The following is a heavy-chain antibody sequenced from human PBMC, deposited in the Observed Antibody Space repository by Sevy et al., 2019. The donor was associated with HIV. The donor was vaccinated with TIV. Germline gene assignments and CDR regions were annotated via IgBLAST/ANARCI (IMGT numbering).Heavy chain of an antibody. CDR1: GFTFSKYS. Sequence: GGCLRLSCAASGFTFSKYSMSWVRQPPGKGLERVSTLSFGCGQINYADSVKGRFTNSRVNSKSSVYLQMNNLRPEDTAVYYCAREGCTKPHDYWGQGTMVYVSS. D-gene: IGHD2-8*01. V-gene: IGHV3-23*01. CDR2: LSFGCGQI. J-gene: IGHJ4*02. CDR3: AREGCTKPHDY.